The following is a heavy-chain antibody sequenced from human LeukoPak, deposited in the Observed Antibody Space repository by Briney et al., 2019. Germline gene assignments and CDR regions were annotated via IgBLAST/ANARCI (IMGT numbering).Heavy chain of an antibody. V-gene: IGHV4-59*01. J-gene: IGHJ3*02. CDR3: ACLTTADAFDI. Sequence: SETLSLTCTVCGGSISSYYWSWIRQPPGKGLEWIGYIYDSGSTNYNPSLKSRVTISVDTSKNQFSLKLSSVTAADTAVYYCACLTTADAFDIWGQGTMVTVSS. CDR2: IYDSGST. CDR1: GGSISSYY. D-gene: IGHD3-22*01.